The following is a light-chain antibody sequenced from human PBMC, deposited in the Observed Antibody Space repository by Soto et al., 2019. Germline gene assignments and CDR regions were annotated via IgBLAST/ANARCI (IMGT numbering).Light chain of an antibody. CDR1: QTISSNY. V-gene: IGKV3-20*01. CDR2: GTS. Sequence: EIVLTQSPGTLSVSPGERATLSCRASQTISSNYLAWYQQKPGQAPSLLIYGTSSRATGIPDRFSGSGSGTDFTLTISRLEPEDSAIYYCHQYCSWTFGQGTKVEIK. CDR3: HQYCSWT. J-gene: IGKJ1*01.